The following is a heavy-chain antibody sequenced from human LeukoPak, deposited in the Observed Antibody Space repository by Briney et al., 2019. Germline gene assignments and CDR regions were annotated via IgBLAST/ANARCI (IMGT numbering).Heavy chain of an antibody. CDR2: IYTSGST. J-gene: IGHJ3*02. V-gene: IGHV4-61*02. CDR1: GGSISSGSYY. CDR3: ARDDFWSGYHAFDI. Sequence: PSQTLSLTCTVSGGSISSGSYYWSWIRQPAGKGLEWIGRIYTSGSTNYNPSLKSRVTISVDTSKNQFSLKLSSVTAADTAVYYCARDDFWSGYHAFDIWGQGTMVIVSS. D-gene: IGHD3-3*01.